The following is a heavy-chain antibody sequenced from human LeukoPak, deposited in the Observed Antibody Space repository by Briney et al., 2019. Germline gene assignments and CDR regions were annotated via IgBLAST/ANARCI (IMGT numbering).Heavy chain of an antibody. Sequence: SETLSLTCTVSGGSISSYYWSWIRQPPGKGLEWIGSIYYSGSTYYNPSLKSRVTISVDTSKNQFSLKLSSVTAADTAVYYCARRYYDFWSGYSGWFDPWGQGTLVTVSS. J-gene: IGHJ5*02. CDR1: GGSISSYY. D-gene: IGHD3-3*01. V-gene: IGHV4-39*01. CDR2: IYYSGST. CDR3: ARRYYDFWSGYSGWFDP.